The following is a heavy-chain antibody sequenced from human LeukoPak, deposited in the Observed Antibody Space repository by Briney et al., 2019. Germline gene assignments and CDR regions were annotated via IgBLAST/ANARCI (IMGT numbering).Heavy chain of an antibody. Sequence: QPGGSLRLSCAASGFTFSSYAMSWVRQAPGRGLEWVSAISASGDRTYYADSVKGQFTISRDNSKNTLYLQMNSLRAEDTAVYSCAKNGEVLSWFDPWGQGTLVTVSS. CDR1: GFTFSSYA. V-gene: IGHV3-23*01. J-gene: IGHJ5*02. D-gene: IGHD3-10*01. CDR2: ISASGDRT. CDR3: AKNGEVLSWFDP.